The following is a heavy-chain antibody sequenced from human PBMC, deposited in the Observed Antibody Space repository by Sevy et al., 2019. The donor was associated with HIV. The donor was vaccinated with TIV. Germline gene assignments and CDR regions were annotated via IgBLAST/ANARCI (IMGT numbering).Heavy chain of an antibody. CDR1: GFTFSSYW. CDR2: IKQDGSEK. D-gene: IGHD2-15*01. CDR3: ARVPNKHCSGGSCYSGGWFDP. Sequence: GGSLRLSCAASGFTFSSYWMSWVRQAPGKGLEWVANIKQDGSEKYYVDSVKGRLTLSRDNATNSLYLQMNSLRAEDTAGYYCARVPNKHCSGGSCYSGGWFDPWGQGTLVTVSS. J-gene: IGHJ5*02. V-gene: IGHV3-7*03.